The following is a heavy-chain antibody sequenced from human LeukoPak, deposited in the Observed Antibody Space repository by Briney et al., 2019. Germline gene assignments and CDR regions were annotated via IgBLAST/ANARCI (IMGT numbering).Heavy chain of an antibody. Sequence: SETLSLTCAVYGGSFSGYYWSWIRQPPGKGLEWIGEINHSGSTNYNPSLKSQVTISVDTSKNQFSLKLSSVTAADTAVYYCARGLGYSYGHYYYYYGMDVWGQGTTVTVSS. J-gene: IGHJ6*02. D-gene: IGHD5-18*01. CDR1: GGSFSGYY. V-gene: IGHV4-34*01. CDR3: ARGLGYSYGHYYYYYGMDV. CDR2: INHSGST.